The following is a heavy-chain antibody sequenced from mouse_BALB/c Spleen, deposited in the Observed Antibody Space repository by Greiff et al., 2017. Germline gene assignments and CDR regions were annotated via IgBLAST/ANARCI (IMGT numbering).Heavy chain of an antibody. CDR3: ASNWEAWFAY. J-gene: IGHJ3*01. CDR1: GYTFTSYW. CDR2: INPSNGRT. D-gene: IGHD4-1*01. Sequence: QVQLQQPGAELVKPGASVKLSCKASGYTFTSYWMHWVKQRPGQGLEWIGEINPSNGRTNYNEKFKSKATLTVDKSSSTAYMQLSSLTSEDSAVYDCASNWEAWFAYWGQGTLVTVSA. V-gene: IGHV1S81*02.